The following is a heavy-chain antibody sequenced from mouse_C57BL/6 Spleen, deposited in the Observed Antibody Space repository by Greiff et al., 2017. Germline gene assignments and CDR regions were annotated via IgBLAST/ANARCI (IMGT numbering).Heavy chain of an antibody. Sequence: QVQLQQSGAELVKPGASVKISCKASGYAFSSYWMNWVKPRPGKGLEWIGQIYPGDGDTNYNGKFKGKATLTADKSSSTAYMQLSSLTSEDSAVYFCARSGYGNSYYFDYWGQGTTLTVSS. V-gene: IGHV1-80*01. CDR2: IYPGDGDT. CDR1: GYAFSSYW. CDR3: ARSGYGNSYYFDY. J-gene: IGHJ2*01. D-gene: IGHD2-1*01.